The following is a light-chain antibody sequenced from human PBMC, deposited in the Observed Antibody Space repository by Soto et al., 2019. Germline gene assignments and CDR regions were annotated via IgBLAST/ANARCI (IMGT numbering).Light chain of an antibody. CDR2: GAS. Sequence: EIVLTQSPATLSLSPGARATLSCRASQNVANYLDWYQQKPGQAPRLLIYGASNRATGIPDRFSGSGSGTDFTLTISRLEPEDFAVYYCQQYGSSGTFGQGTKVDIK. J-gene: IGKJ1*01. V-gene: IGKV3-20*01. CDR3: QQYGSSGT. CDR1: QNVANY.